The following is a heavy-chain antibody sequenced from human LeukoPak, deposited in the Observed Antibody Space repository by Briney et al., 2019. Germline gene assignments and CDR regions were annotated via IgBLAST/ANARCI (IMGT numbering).Heavy chain of an antibody. CDR2: IKPDGSDK. CDR1: GFTFSKHW. CDR3: ARLKGTTSVFDY. V-gene: IGHV3-7*03. D-gene: IGHD4-17*01. Sequence: GGSLILSCVVSGFTFSKHWMTWVRQAPGKGLEWVANIKPDGSDKYYVDSVKGRFTVSRDNARNSLYLQMDSLRAEDTAVYYCARLKGTTSVFDYWGQGTLVTVSS. J-gene: IGHJ4*02.